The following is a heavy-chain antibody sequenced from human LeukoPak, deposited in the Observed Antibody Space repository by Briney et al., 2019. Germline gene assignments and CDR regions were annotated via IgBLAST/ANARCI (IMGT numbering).Heavy chain of an antibody. D-gene: IGHD2-15*01. J-gene: IGHJ6*02. V-gene: IGHV3-30*02. CDR1: GFTFSTYG. CDR3: AREPRGYCSGESCYSPYYYGMDV. CDR2: IRYDGSNK. Sequence: GGSLRLSCAASGFTFSTYGMLWVRQAPGQGPEWVALIRYDGSNKYYADSVKGRFTISRDNSKNTLYLQMNSLRAEDTAVYYCAREPRGYCSGESCYSPYYYGMDVWGQGTTVTVSS.